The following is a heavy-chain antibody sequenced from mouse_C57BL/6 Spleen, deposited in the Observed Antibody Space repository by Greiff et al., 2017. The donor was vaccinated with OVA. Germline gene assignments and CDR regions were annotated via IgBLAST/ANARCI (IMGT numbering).Heavy chain of an antibody. D-gene: IGHD1-1*01. CDR2: IYPGGGST. CDR3: ASRITTVSGY. Sequence: VQLQQPGAELVKPGASVKLSCKASGYTFTSYWITWVKQRPGQGLEWIGDIYPGGGSTTYHEKFKSKATLTVDTSSSTAYMQLSSLPSEDSAVYYCASRITTVSGYWGQGTTLTVSS. CDR1: GYTFTSYW. J-gene: IGHJ2*01. V-gene: IGHV1-55*01.